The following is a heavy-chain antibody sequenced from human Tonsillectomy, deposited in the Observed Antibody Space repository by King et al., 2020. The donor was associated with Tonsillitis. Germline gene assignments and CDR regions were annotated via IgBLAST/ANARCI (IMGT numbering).Heavy chain of an antibody. D-gene: IGHD1-26*01. Sequence: VQLVESGGGVVQPGRSLRLSCAASGFTFRKYAMHWVRQAPGKGLEWVGIISYDGTNKFYADSVKGRFTISRHSSKNTLYLQIDSLRAEDTAVYYCARDRGSWVLDIDYWGQGTLVTVSS. J-gene: IGHJ4*02. CDR3: ARDRGSWVLDIDY. CDR1: GFTFRKYA. CDR2: ISYDGTNK. V-gene: IGHV3-30*04.